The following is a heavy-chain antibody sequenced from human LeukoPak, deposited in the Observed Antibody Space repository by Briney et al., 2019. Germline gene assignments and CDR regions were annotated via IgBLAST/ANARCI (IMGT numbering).Heavy chain of an antibody. D-gene: IGHD6-19*01. V-gene: IGHV3-74*01. CDR1: GFSFSSYW. Sequence: QPGGSLRLSCAASGFSFSSYWMHWVRQAPGTGLVWVSRINSDGSSTGYADSVKGRFTISRDNAKNTLYLQMNSLRADDTAVYYCAREMRLGYSSDNWFDPWGQGTLVTVSS. CDR3: AREMRLGYSSDNWFDP. J-gene: IGHJ5*02. CDR2: INSDGSST.